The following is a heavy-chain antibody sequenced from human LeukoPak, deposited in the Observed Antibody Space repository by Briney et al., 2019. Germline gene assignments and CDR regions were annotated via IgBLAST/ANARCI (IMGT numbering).Heavy chain of an antibody. CDR1: GFTVSSNY. J-gene: IGHJ4*02. D-gene: IGHD3-10*01. CDR2: INWDGSTT. Sequence: GGSLRLSCAASGFTVSSNYMSWVRQAPGKGLEWVSAINWDGSTTSYADSVKGRFTISRDKAKKSLYLQMNSLRAEDTALYYCARDREGQLLWFGELGYWGQGSLVTVSS. CDR3: ARDREGQLLWFGELGY. V-gene: IGHV3-20*04.